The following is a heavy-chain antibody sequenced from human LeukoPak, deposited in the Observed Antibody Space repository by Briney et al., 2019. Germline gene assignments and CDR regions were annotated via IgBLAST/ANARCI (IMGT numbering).Heavy chain of an antibody. Sequence: ETLSLTCTVSGDSISSRFYHWGWVRQPPGKGLEWVAAISGGAISTYYADSVKGRFTVSRDNSNNTLYLHMNSLRAEDTALYFCAKPITMIVRDSFDVWGQGAMVTVSS. CDR3: AKPITMIVRDSFDV. D-gene: IGHD3-22*01. CDR2: ISGGAIST. CDR1: GDSISSRFYH. J-gene: IGHJ3*01. V-gene: IGHV3-23*01.